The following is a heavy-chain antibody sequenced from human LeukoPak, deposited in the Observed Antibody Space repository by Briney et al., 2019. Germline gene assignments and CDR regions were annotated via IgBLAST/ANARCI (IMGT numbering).Heavy chain of an antibody. D-gene: IGHD4-11*01. CDR2: ISYDGSNK. CDR1: GFTFSSYG. Sequence: GGSLRLSCAASGFTFSSYGMHWVRQAPGKGLEWVAVISYDGSNKYYADSVKGRFTISRDNSKNTLYLQMNSLRAEDTAVYYCAKDKGSIHDYTPRGMDVWGQGTTVTVSS. CDR3: AKDKGSIHDYTPRGMDV. J-gene: IGHJ6*02. V-gene: IGHV3-30*18.